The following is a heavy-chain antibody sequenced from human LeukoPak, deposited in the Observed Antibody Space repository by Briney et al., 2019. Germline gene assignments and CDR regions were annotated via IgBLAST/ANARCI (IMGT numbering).Heavy chain of an antibody. V-gene: IGHV3-23*01. CDR2: ISGSGGST. Sequence: GGSLRLSCAASGFTFSSYAMSWVRQAPGKGLEWVSAISGSGGSTYYADSVKGRFTISRDNSKNTLYLQMNSLRAEDTAVYYCAKAGDGTIAARVEADYWGQGTLVTVSS. CDR1: GFTFSSYA. J-gene: IGHJ4*02. D-gene: IGHD6-6*01. CDR3: AKAGDGTIAARVEADY.